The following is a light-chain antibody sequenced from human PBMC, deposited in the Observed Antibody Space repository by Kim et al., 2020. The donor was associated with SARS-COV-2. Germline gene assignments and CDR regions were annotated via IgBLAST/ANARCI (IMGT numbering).Light chain of an antibody. CDR2: DAS. CDR1: QSVSSNY. Sequence: EIVLTQSPGTLSLSPGERATLSCRASQSVSSNYLAWYQQKPGQTPRLLIYDASSRATGIPDRFSGSGSGTDFTLTISRLEPEGFAVYYCQQYGSSLFTFGPGTKVDIK. V-gene: IGKV3-20*01. J-gene: IGKJ3*01. CDR3: QQYGSSLFT.